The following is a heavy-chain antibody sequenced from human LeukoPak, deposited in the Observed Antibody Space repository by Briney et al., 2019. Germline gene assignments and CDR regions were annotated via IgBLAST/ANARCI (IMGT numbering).Heavy chain of an antibody. D-gene: IGHD6-19*01. CDR1: GFTFSSFA. CDR3: AKDTPLTTYTSGWSSNSFDY. J-gene: IGHJ4*02. V-gene: IGHV3-23*01. Sequence: GGSLGVSCTASGFTFSSFAMSWVRQAPGKGLEWVSTITGGSGAKYYADSVKGRFTISRDNSKDTLYLQMHSLRAEDTAVYFCAKDTPLTTYTSGWSSNSFDYWGQGTLVAVSS. CDR2: ITGGSGAK.